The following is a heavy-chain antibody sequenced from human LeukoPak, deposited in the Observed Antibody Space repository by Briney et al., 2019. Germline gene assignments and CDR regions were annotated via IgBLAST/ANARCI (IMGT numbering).Heavy chain of an antibody. CDR3: ARADPDSSGYYYPYYFDY. CDR2: ISYDGSNK. CDR1: GFTFSSYA. J-gene: IGHJ4*02. D-gene: IGHD3-22*01. Sequence: GGSLRLSCAASGFTFSSYAMHWVRQAPGKGLEWVAVISYDGSNKYYADSVKGRFTISRDNSKNTLYLQMNSLRAEDTAVYYCARADPDSSGYYYPYYFDYWGQGTLVTVSS. V-gene: IGHV3-30*04.